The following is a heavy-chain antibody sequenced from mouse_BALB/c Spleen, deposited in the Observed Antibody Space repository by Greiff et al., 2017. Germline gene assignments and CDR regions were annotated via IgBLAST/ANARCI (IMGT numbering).Heavy chain of an antibody. Sequence: EVKLMESGPELVKTGASVKISCKASGYSFTDYYMHWVKQSPEKSFDWIGEINPSTGGTSYNQKFKGKATLTVDKSSSTAYMQLSSLTSEDSAVYYCARWDTTVSREFAYWGQGTLVTVSA. V-gene: IGHV1-42*01. D-gene: IGHD1-1*01. CDR1: GYSFTDYY. CDR2: INPSTGGT. CDR3: ARWDTTVSREFAY. J-gene: IGHJ3*01.